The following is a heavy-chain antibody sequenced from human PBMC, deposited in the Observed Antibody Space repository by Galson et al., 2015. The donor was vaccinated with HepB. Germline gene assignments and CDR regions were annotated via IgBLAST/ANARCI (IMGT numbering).Heavy chain of an antibody. D-gene: IGHD1-1*01. CDR3: AKGTTDIDY. V-gene: IGHV3-23*01. CDR2: IGVRGTT. CDR1: GFTFSRLG. Sequence: SLRLSCAASGFTFSRLGMTWVRQAPGKGLECVSAIGVRGTTDYSDSMKGRFIISRDNSKNMLYLQMNNLRAEDTAVYYCAKGTTDIDYWGQGTLVTVSS. J-gene: IGHJ4*02.